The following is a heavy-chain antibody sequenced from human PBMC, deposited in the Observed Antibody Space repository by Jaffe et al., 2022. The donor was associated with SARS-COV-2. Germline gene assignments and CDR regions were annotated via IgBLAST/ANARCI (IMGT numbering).Heavy chain of an antibody. J-gene: IGHJ6*03. CDR3: ARVEPPVEYYGSGSYSDMGGYYMDV. CDR1: GYTFTSYA. V-gene: IGHV1-3*01. CDR2: INAGNGNT. Sequence: QVQLVQSGAEVKKPGASVKVSCKASGYTFTSYAMHWVRQAPGQRLEWMGWINAGNGNTKYSQKFQGRVTITRDTSASTAYMELSSLRSEDTAVYYCARVEPPVEYYGSGSYSDMGGYYMDVWGKGTTVTVSS. D-gene: IGHD3-10*01.